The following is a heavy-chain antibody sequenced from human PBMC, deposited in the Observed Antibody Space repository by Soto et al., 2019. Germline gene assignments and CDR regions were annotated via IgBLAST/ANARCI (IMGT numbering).Heavy chain of an antibody. CDR3: ARRDTSGFLRYFDN. D-gene: IGHD3-3*01. Sequence: QVQLVQSGAEVKKPGSSVKVSCKSSGGTFSSFINYPINWVRQAPGQGLEWMGGIVPNVGTVNYAQKFRGKVTITADKSTGTAYMELSSLRSEDTALYYCARRDTSGFLRYFDNWGHGTQVTVSS. CDR2: IVPNVGTV. J-gene: IGHJ4*01. CDR1: GGTFSSFINYP. V-gene: IGHV1-69*06.